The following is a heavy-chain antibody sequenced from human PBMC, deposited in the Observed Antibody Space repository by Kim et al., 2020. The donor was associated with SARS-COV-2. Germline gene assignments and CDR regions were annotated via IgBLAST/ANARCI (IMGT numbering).Heavy chain of an antibody. D-gene: IGHD6-6*01. Sequence: GGSLRLSCAASGFNFNNYAMNWVRQAPGKGLEWVSVICSRVSNKYYADSLKGRFTISRDSSKNTLYLQMNSLRAEDTAVYYCATDQSSQTPSFDCCGQGT. J-gene: IGHJ4*02. CDR2: ICSRVSNK. CDR3: ATDQSSQTPSFDC. CDR1: GFNFNNYA. V-gene: IGHV3-23*01.